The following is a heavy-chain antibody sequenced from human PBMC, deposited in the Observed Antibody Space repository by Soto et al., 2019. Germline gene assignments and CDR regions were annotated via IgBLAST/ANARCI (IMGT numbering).Heavy chain of an antibody. V-gene: IGHV3-23*01. CDR2: ISGSGGST. Sequence: GGSLRLSCAASGFALSSYAMSWVRQAPGKGLEWVSAISGSGGSTYYADSVKGRFTISRDNSKNTLYLQMNSLRAEDTAVYYCAKSFPYDILTGYYQNQGSYYFDYWGQGTLVTVSS. J-gene: IGHJ4*02. CDR1: GFALSSYA. CDR3: AKSFPYDILTGYYQNQGSYYFDY. D-gene: IGHD3-9*01.